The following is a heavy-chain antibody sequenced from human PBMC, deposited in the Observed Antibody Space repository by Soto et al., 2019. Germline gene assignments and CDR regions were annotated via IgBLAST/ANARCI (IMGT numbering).Heavy chain of an antibody. CDR1: GYTFTSYG. V-gene: IGHV1-18*01. Sequence: ASVKLSCKASGYTFTSYGISWVRQAPGQGLEWMGWISAYNGNTNYAQKLQGRVTMTTDTSTSTAYMELRSLRSDDTAVYYCAGDSVQWLDYHWFDPWGQGTLVTVSS. CDR3: AGDSVQWLDYHWFDP. J-gene: IGHJ5*02. D-gene: IGHD6-19*01. CDR2: ISAYNGNT.